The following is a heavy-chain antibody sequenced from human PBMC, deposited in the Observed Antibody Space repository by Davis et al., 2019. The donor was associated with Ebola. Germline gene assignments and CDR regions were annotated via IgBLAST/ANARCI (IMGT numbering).Heavy chain of an antibody. V-gene: IGHV4-59*08. CDR2: IYYSGST. D-gene: IGHD2-15*01. Sequence: PSETLSLTCTVSGGSISSYYWSWIRQPPGKGLEWIGYIYYSGSTNYNPSLKSRVTISVGTSKNQFSLKLSSVTAADTAVYYCARAAPGCSGGSCYFVGGYYFDYWGQGTLVTVSS. CDR1: GGSISSYY. J-gene: IGHJ4*02. CDR3: ARAAPGCSGGSCYFVGGYYFDY.